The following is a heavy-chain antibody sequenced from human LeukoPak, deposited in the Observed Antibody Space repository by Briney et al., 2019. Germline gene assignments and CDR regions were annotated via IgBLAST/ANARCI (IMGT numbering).Heavy chain of an antibody. Sequence: PGGSLRLSCVASGFTFSSYSMHWVRQAPGEGLEWLSGISNTGRATDHADSIKGRFTISRDKSKNTVFLQMNSLRAEDTAEYFCAHQVPPNDEFFDHWGQGTLVTVSS. J-gene: IGHJ5*02. V-gene: IGHV3-23*01. CDR2: ISNTGRAT. CDR3: AHQVPPNDEFFDH. CDR1: GFTFSSYS.